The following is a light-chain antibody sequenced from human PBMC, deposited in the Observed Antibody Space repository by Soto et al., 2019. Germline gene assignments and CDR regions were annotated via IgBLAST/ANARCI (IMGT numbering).Light chain of an antibody. CDR2: GAS. V-gene: IGKV3-20*01. CDR3: QQYGNPPQP. J-gene: IGKJ1*01. CDR1: QTVLSSY. Sequence: EIVLKQSPGTLSLSPGEPVTLSCRASQTVLSSYVAWYQQKPRQAPRLLIYGASSRATGIPDRFSGSGSGTDFTLTISRLEHEDFGVFYCQQYGNPPQPFGQGTRVEVK.